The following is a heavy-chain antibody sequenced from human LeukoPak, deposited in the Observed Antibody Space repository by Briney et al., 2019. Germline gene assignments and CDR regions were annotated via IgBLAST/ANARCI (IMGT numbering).Heavy chain of an antibody. V-gene: IGHV3-15*01. CDR2: IKSKTDGGTT. J-gene: IGHJ4*02. CDR1: RFTFSNVW. D-gene: IGHD3-10*01. CDR3: TTEYTYGSHGFDY. Sequence: GGSLRLSCEASRFTFSNVWMSWVRQAPGKGLEWVGRIKSKTDGGTTDYAAPVKGRFTISRDDSKNTLYLQMDSLKTEDTAVFYCTTEYTYGSHGFDYWGQGTLVTVSS.